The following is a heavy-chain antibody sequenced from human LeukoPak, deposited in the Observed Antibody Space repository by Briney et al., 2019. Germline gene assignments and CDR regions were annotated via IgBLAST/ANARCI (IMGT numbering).Heavy chain of an antibody. J-gene: IGHJ4*02. Sequence: ASVKVSCKASGYTFTSNYIHWVRQAPGQGLEWMGMIYPRDGSTSYAQKFQGRVTVTRDTSTSTVHVELSGLRSEDTAVYYCARDQEGFDYWGQGTLVTVSS. CDR3: ARDQEGFDY. CDR1: GYTFTSNY. V-gene: IGHV1-46*01. CDR2: IYPRDGST.